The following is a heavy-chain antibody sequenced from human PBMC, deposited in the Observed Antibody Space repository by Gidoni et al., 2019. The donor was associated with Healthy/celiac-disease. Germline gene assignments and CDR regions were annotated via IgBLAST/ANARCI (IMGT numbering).Heavy chain of an antibody. CDR3: AQYYDILTGYYTFDY. J-gene: IGHJ4*02. CDR1: GGSISSSSYY. Sequence: QLQLQESGPGLVKPSETLSLTCTVSGGSISSSSYYWGWIRQPPGKGLEWIGSIYYSGSTYYNPSLKSRVTISVDTSKNQFSLKLSSVTAADTAVYYCAQYYDILTGYYTFDYWGQGTLVTVSS. D-gene: IGHD3-9*01. V-gene: IGHV4-39*01. CDR2: IYYSGST.